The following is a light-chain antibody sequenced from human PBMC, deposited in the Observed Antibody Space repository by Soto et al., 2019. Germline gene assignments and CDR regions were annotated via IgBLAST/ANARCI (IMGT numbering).Light chain of an antibody. V-gene: IGKV2-30*01. CDR3: TQGIHWPGT. CDR2: KVS. Sequence: VVKYQSPLSLPVTLGQPASISCRSTQSLVSSDGNTYLSWFQQRPGQSPRRLIYKVSNRDSGVPDRFSGSGSGTDFTLKISRVEAEDVGVYYCTQGIHWPGTFGQGTKVDIK. J-gene: IGKJ1*01. CDR1: QSLVSSDGNTY.